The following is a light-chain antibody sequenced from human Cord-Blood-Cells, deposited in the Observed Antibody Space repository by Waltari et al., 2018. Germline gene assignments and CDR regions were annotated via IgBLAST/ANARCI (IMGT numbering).Light chain of an antibody. Sequence: IELTQFPATLSLTPGERATLSCRTSQSVSSYLAWYQQKPGQAPRLLIYDASNRATGIPARFSGSGSGTDFTLTISSLEPEDFAAYYCQQRSNSPLTFGGGTKVEIK. CDR1: QSVSSY. V-gene: IGKV3-11*01. J-gene: IGKJ4*01. CDR2: DAS. CDR3: QQRSNSPLT.